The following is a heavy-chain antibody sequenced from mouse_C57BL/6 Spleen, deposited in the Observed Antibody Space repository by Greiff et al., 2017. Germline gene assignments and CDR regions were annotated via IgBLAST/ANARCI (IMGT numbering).Heavy chain of an antibody. CDR2: IYPRSGNT. Sequence: QVQLKEPGAELARPGASVKLSCKASGYTFTRYGISWVKQRTGPGLEWIGEIYPRSGNTYYNEKFKGKATLTADKSSSTTYIDLLSLTSEDSAVYFCWYEYGDYWGQGTTLTGAS. CDR3: WYEYGDY. D-gene: IGHD2-4*01. CDR1: GYTFTRYG. J-gene: IGHJ2*01. V-gene: IGHV1-81*01.